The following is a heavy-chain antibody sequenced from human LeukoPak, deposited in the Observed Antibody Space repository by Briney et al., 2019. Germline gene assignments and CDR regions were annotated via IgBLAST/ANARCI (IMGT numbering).Heavy chain of an antibody. J-gene: IGHJ4*02. CDR2: ITVDSGAT. D-gene: IGHD3-3*01. V-gene: IGHV1-2*02. Sequence: ASVKVSCKASGYTLSGYYMQWVRPAPGQGLEWMGWITVDSGATGYAEKFRGRVTMARDTSISTVYMELTRLRSDDTAVYYCARGYRIGDMTIFAHWGQGTLVTVSS. CDR3: ARGYRIGDMTIFAH. CDR1: GYTLSGYY.